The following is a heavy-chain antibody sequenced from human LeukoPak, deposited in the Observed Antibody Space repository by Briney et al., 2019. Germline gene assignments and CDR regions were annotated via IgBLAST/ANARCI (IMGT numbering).Heavy chain of an antibody. CDR1: GYSISSGYY. CDR2: IYHSGST. Sequence: PSETLPLTCTVSGYSISSGYYWGWIRQPPGKGLEWIGSIYHSGSTYYNPSLKSRVTISVDTPKNQFSLKLSSVTAADTAVYYCARAALTTAAGTGGAFDIWGQGTMVTVSS. J-gene: IGHJ3*02. CDR3: ARAALTTAAGTGGAFDI. V-gene: IGHV4-38-2*02. D-gene: IGHD6-13*01.